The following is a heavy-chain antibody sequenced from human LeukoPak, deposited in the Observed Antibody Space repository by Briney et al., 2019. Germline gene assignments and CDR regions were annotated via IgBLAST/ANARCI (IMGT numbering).Heavy chain of an antibody. J-gene: IGHJ3*02. Sequence: ASVKVSCKASGYTFTGYYMHWVRQAPGQGLEWMGWINPNSGGTNYAQKFQGRVTMTGDTSISTAYMELNRLRSDDTAVYYCATDLNSPMIVAPGGAFDIWGQGTMVTVSS. V-gene: IGHV1-2*02. CDR2: INPNSGGT. D-gene: IGHD3-22*01. CDR1: GYTFTGYY. CDR3: ATDLNSPMIVAPGGAFDI.